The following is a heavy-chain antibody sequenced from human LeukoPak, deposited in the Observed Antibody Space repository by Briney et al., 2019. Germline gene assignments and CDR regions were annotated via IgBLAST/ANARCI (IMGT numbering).Heavy chain of an antibody. D-gene: IGHD1-26*01. CDR1: GYTFTGYY. V-gene: IGHV1-2*02. Sequence: ASVKVSCKASGYTFTGYYMHWVRQAPGQGLEWMGWINPNSGGTNYAQKFQGRVTMTRDTSISTAYMELSRLRSDDTAVNYCAREDSGSSDFDYWGQGTLVTVSS. CDR2: INPNSGGT. J-gene: IGHJ4*02. CDR3: AREDSGSSDFDY.